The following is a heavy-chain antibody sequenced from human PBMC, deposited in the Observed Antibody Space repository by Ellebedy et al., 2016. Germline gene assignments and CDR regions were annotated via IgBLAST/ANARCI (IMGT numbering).Heavy chain of an antibody. CDR3: ARDVVAGFYYYYYGMNV. Sequence: ASVKVSCXASGYTFTSYYMHWVRQAPGQGLEWMGIINPSGGSTSYAQKFQGRVTMTRDTSTSTVYMELSSLRSEDTAVYYCARDVVAGFYYYYYGMNVWGQGTTVTVSS. CDR1: GYTFTSYY. D-gene: IGHD6-13*01. CDR2: INPSGGST. V-gene: IGHV1-46*01. J-gene: IGHJ6*02.